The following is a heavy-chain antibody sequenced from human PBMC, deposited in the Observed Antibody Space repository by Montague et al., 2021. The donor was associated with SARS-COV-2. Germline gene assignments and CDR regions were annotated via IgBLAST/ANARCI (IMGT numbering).Heavy chain of an antibody. CDR3: ARGALGLPAAFNWFDP. J-gene: IGHJ5*02. V-gene: IGHV4-59*01. CDR1: GGSMNDYY. Sequence: SETLSLTCTVSGGSMNDYYWTWLRQPPGKGLEWIGNIYYTGSTKYSSSLKSRVTMSVDTSRKQISLKLSSVTAADSAVYYCARGALGLPAAFNWFDPWGQGTLVTVSS. D-gene: IGHD2-2*01. CDR2: IYYTGST.